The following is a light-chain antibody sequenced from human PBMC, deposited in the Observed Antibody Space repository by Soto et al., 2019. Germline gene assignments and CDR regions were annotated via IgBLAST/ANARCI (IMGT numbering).Light chain of an antibody. CDR2: KAS. Sequence: DIQMTQSPSILSASVGDRVTITCRASQSISSWLAWYQQKPGKAPNLLIHKASHLESGVPSRFSGSGSGTEFTLTISSLQPDDAATYYCQQYNTYWTFGQGTKVDIK. CDR3: QQYNTYWT. V-gene: IGKV1-5*03. J-gene: IGKJ1*01. CDR1: QSISSW.